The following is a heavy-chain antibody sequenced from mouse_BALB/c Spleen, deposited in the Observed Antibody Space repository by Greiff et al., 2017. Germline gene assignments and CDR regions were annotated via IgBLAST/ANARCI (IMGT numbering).Heavy chain of an antibody. D-gene: IGHD2-14*01. CDR1: GYTFSSYW. V-gene: IGHV1-9*01. CDR3: ARPYRYDSYWYFDV. Sequence: QVQLQQSGAELMKPGASVKISCKATGYTFSSYWIEWVKQRPGHGLEWIGEILPGSGSTNYNEKFKGKATFTADTSSNTAYMQLSSLTSEDSAVYYCARPYRYDSYWYFDVWGAGTTVTVSS. CDR2: ILPGSGST. J-gene: IGHJ1*01.